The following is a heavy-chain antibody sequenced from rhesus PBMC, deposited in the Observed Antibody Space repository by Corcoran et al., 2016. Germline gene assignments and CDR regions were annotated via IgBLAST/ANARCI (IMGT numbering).Heavy chain of an antibody. CDR2: INSGGGST. D-gene: IGHD1-44*01. V-gene: IGHV3S42*01. J-gene: IGHJ4*01. CDR3: ATMGWELDY. CDR1: GFTFSSYW. Sequence: EVQLVESGGGLAKPGGSLRLSCAASGFTFSSYWMKWVRQAPGKGREWVSDINSGGGSTYYAESGKGRCTISRYNSKNTLSLQMNSLRAEDTAVYYCATMGWELDYWGQGVLVTVSS.